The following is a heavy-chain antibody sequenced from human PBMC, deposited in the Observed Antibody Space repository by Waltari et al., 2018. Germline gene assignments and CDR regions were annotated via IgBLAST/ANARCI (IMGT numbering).Heavy chain of an antibody. CDR1: GGSFSGYY. D-gene: IGHD6-13*01. Sequence: QVQLQQWGAGLLKPSETLSLTCAVSGGSFSGYYWSWIRQPPGKGLEWIGEINHSGSTNYNPSLKSRVTISVDTSKNQFSLKLSSVTAADTAVYYCARGRRLIAAAGRPFDYWGQGTLVTVSS. CDR2: INHSGST. CDR3: ARGRRLIAAAGRPFDY. V-gene: IGHV4-34*01. J-gene: IGHJ4*02.